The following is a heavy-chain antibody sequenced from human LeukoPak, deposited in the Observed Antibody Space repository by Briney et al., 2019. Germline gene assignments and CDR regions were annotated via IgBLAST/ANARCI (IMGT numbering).Heavy chain of an antibody. CDR3: ARGTDILVD. Sequence: SETLSLTCAVYGGSFSGYYWSWIRQPPGKGLEWIGEIYHSGSTNYNPSLKGRVTISVDTSKNQFSLKLSSVTAADTAVYYCARGTDILVDWGQGTLVTVSS. CDR1: GGSFSGYY. CDR2: IYHSGST. V-gene: IGHV4-34*01. D-gene: IGHD3-9*01. J-gene: IGHJ4*02.